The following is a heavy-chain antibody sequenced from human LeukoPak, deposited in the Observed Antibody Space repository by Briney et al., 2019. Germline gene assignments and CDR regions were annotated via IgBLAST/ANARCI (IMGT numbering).Heavy chain of an antibody. CDR1: GFSFNNYW. V-gene: IGHV3-7*01. CDR2: IKQDGSEK. J-gene: IGHJ4*02. CDR3: ASEYCSGGSCYFDY. D-gene: IGHD2-15*01. Sequence: GGSLRLSCAASGFSFNNYWISWVPQAPGKGLEWVANIKQDGSEKYYVDSVKGRFTISRDNAKNSLYLQMNSLRAEDTAVYYCASEYCSGGSCYFDYWGQGTLVTVSS.